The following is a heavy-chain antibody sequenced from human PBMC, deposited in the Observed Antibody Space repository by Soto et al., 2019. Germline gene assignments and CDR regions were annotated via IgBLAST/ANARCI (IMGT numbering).Heavy chain of an antibody. J-gene: IGHJ4*02. CDR2: IYWDDDK. D-gene: IGHD6-19*01. CDR3: AHIVVAGLGYYFDY. V-gene: IGHV2-5*02. CDR1: GFSLSSTRMA. Sequence: QITLKESGPTLVKPTQTLTLTCTFSGFSLSSTRMAVGWIRQPPGKALEWLALIYWDDDKRYSPFLKSRLTITKATSKNQVVLTMSNMDPVDTARYYCAHIVVAGLGYYFDYWGQGTLVPVSS.